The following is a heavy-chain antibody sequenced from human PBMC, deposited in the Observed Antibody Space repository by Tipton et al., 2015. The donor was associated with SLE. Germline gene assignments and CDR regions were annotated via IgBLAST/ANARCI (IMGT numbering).Heavy chain of an antibody. V-gene: IGHV5-51*01. CDR2: IYPGDSDT. D-gene: IGHD3-10*01. CDR3: ARFMGRKSYYYGMDV. J-gene: IGHJ6*02. CDR1: GYSFTSYW. Sequence: GAEVKKPGESLKISCKGSGYSFTSYWIGWVRQMPGKGLEWMGIIYPGDSDTRYSPSFQGQVTISADKSISTAYLQWSSLKASDTAMYYCARFMGRKSYYYGMDVWGQGTTVTVSS.